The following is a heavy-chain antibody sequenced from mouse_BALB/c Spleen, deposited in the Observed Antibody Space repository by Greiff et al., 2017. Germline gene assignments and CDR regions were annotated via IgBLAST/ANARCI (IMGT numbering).Heavy chain of an antibody. J-gene: IGHJ3*01. CDR3: ARNYRYEDWFAY. CDR2: ILPGSGST. Sequence: QVQLKQSGAELMKPGASVKISCKATGYTFSSYWIEWVKQRPGHGLEWIGEILPGSGSTNYNEKFKGKATFTADTSSNTAYMQLSSLTSEDSAVYYCARNYRYEDWFAYWGQGTLVTVSA. D-gene: IGHD2-14*01. CDR1: GYTFSSYW. V-gene: IGHV1-9*01.